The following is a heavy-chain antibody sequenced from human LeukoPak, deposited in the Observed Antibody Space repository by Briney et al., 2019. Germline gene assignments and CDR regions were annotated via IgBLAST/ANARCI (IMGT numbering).Heavy chain of an antibody. D-gene: IGHD1-26*01. CDR3: ARVPTIVGAFYAFDI. CDR2: ISKSGDHT. Sequence: GGSLRLSCAVSGLTFNNYAMSWIRQAPGKGLEWVSAISKSGDHTYYAASAKGRFTIYRDNSKNTQYLQMNSLRAEDTAVYYCARVPTIVGAFYAFDIWGQGTMVTVSS. J-gene: IGHJ3*02. CDR1: GLTFNNYA. V-gene: IGHV3-23*01.